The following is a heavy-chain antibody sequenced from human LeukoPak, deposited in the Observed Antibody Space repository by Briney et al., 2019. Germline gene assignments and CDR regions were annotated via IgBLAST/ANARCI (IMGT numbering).Heavy chain of an antibody. V-gene: IGHV3-23*01. Sequence: GGSLRLSSAASGFTFSSYAMSWVRQAPGKGLEWVSAISGSGGSTYYADSVKGRFTISRDNSKNTLYLQMNSLRAEDTAVYYCAKDRGSSWLNWFDPWGQGTLVTVSS. D-gene: IGHD6-13*01. J-gene: IGHJ5*02. CDR1: GFTFSSYA. CDR3: AKDRGSSWLNWFDP. CDR2: ISGSGGST.